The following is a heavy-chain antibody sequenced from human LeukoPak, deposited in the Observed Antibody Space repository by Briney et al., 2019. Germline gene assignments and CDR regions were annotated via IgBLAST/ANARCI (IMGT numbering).Heavy chain of an antibody. CDR3: ARDSGGETGTTTEYYFDY. V-gene: IGHV1-2*06. Sequence: GASVKVSCKASGYTFTGYYMHWVRQAPGQGLEWMGRINPNSGGTNYAQKFQGRVTMTRDTSISTAYMELSRLRSDDTAVYYCARDSGGETGTTTEYYFDYWGQGTLVTVPS. J-gene: IGHJ4*02. D-gene: IGHD1-7*01. CDR1: GYTFTGYY. CDR2: INPNSGGT.